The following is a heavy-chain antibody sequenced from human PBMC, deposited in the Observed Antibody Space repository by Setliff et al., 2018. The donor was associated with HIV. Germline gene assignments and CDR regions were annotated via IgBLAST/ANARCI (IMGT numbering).Heavy chain of an antibody. Sequence: SETLSLTCTVSGGSISSSSYYWGWIRQPPGKGLEWIGSIYYSWSTYYNPSLKSRVTISVDTSKNQFSLKLSSVTAADTAAYYCARDEWGQWMVHWYFDLWGRGTVVTVS. J-gene: IGHJ2*01. CDR3: ARDEWGQWMVHWYFDL. CDR1: GGSISSSSYY. V-gene: IGHV4-39*07. D-gene: IGHD6-19*01. CDR2: IYYSWST.